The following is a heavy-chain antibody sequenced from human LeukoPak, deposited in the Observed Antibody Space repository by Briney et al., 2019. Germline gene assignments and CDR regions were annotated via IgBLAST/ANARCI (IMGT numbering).Heavy chain of an antibody. CDR3: ARATSEYSSGWYPFDY. CDR1: GYTFTSYG. D-gene: IGHD6-19*01. CDR2: ISAYNGNT. V-gene: IGHV1-18*01. Sequence: ASVKVSCKASGYTFTSYGISWVRQAPGQGLEWMGWISAYNGNTNYAQKLQGRVTMTTDTSTSTAYMELRSLRSDDTAVYYCARATSEYSSGWYPFDYWGQGTLVTVSS. J-gene: IGHJ4*02.